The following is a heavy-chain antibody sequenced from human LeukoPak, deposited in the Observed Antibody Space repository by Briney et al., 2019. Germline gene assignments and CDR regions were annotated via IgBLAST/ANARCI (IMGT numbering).Heavy chain of an antibody. CDR1: GGSFSGYY. J-gene: IGHJ6*03. V-gene: IGHV4-34*01. D-gene: IGHD1-7*01. CDR2: INHSGST. CDR3: ARGTSWNYGTYMDV. Sequence: SETLSLTCAVYGGSFSGYYWSWIRQPPGKGLEWIGEINHSGSTNYNPSLKSRVTISVDTSKNQFSLKLSSVTAADTAVYYCARGTSWNYGTYMDVWGKGTTVTVSS.